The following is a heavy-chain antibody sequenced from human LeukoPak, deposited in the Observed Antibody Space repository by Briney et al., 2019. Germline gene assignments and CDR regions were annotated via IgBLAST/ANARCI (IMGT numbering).Heavy chain of an antibody. V-gene: IGHV3-21*01. CDR1: GFTFSSYS. D-gene: IGHD6-13*01. Sequence: GGSLRLSCAASGFTFSSYSMDWVRQAPGKGLEWVSSIISSGSYIYYADSVKGRFTISRDNAKNSLYLQMNSLRAEDTAVYYCAREDASSWDYWGQGILVTVSS. CDR3: AREDASSWDY. CDR2: IISSGSYI. J-gene: IGHJ4*02.